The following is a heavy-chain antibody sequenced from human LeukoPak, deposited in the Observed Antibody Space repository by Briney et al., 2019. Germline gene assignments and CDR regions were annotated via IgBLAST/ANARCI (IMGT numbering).Heavy chain of an antibody. V-gene: IGHV1-2*02. J-gene: IGHJ4*02. Sequence: ASVKVSCKASGYTFIGHYMHWVRQAPGQGLEWMGWINPNTGGTNYAQSFQGRVTMTRDTSISTAYMELSRLIFDDTAVYYCARDYSGSYTDWGQGTLVAVSS. CDR2: INPNTGGT. CDR1: GYTFIGHY. CDR3: ARDYSGSYTD. D-gene: IGHD1-26*01.